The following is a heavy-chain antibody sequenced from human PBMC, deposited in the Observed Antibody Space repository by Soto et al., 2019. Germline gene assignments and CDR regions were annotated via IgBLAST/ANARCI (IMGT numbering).Heavy chain of an antibody. CDR1: GFTFSSYA. J-gene: IGHJ4*02. V-gene: IGHV3-23*01. CDR2: ISGSGGST. CDR3: AKEGRLDDFWSGYRSDY. Sequence: GGSLRLSCAASGFTFSSYAMSWVRQAPGKGLEWVSAISGSGGSTYYAGSVKGRFTISRDNSKNTLYLQMNSLRAEDTAVYYCAKEGRLDDFWSGYRSDYWGQGTLVTVSS. D-gene: IGHD3-3*01.